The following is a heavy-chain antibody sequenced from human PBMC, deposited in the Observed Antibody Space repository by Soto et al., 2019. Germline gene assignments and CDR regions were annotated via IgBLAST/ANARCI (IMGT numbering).Heavy chain of an antibody. Sequence: GWSLRLSCASSGFTFSSYGMHSVRQAPGKGLEWVAVILFDGSNRYYADSVKGRFTISRDGSNNTLYLQMNSLRAGDTAVYYCARQHRDILTGLRWNGMDVWGQGTTVTVSS. CDR2: ILFDGSNR. J-gene: IGHJ6*02. CDR3: ARQHRDILTGLRWNGMDV. CDR1: GFTFSSYG. D-gene: IGHD3-9*01. V-gene: IGHV3-33*01.